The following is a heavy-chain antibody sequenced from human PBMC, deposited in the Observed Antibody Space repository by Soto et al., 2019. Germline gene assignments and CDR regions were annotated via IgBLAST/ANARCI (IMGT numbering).Heavy chain of an antibody. CDR2: ISAYNGNT. D-gene: IGHD6-13*01. Sequence: VASVKVSCKASGYTFTSYGISWVRQAPGQGLEWMGWISAYNGNTNYAQKLQGRVTMTTDTSTSTAYMELRSLRSDDTAVYYCARDLSSSWYYGAFDIWGQGTMVTVSS. V-gene: IGHV1-18*01. CDR1: GYTFTSYG. CDR3: ARDLSSSWYYGAFDI. J-gene: IGHJ3*02.